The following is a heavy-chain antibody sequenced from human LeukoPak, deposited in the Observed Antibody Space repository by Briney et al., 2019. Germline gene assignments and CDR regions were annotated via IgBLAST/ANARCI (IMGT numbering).Heavy chain of an antibody. J-gene: IGHJ3*02. V-gene: IGHV3-23*01. CDR2: ISGGGDTT. CDR1: GFSFSSYT. D-gene: IGHD4-17*01. CDR3: ARSNGFNDAFDI. Sequence: PGGSLRLSCSASGFSFSSYTMTWVRQAPGKGPEWVSVISGGGDTTFYTDSVKGRFTISRDNSKNTLYLQMNSLRVEDTAVYYCARSNGFNDAFDIWGQGTMVTVSS.